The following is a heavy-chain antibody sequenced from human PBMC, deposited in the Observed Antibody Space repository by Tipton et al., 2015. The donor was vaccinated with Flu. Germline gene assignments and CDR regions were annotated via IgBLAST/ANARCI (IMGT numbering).Heavy chain of an antibody. CDR3: ARHPFTQTANDDAFDI. CDR2: LHSGGST. V-gene: IGHV3-66*04. Sequence: SLRLSCAASGFTVSSFYMSWVRQAPGKGLEWVSVLHSGGSTHYADTVRGRFTVSRDTSSNTLYLEINSLKTEDTAVYFCARHPFTQTANDDAFDIWGRGTMVTVSS. J-gene: IGHJ3*02. CDR1: GFTVSSFY.